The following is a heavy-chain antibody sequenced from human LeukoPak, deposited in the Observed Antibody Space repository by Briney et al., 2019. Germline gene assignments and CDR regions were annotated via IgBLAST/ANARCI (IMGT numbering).Heavy chain of an antibody. D-gene: IGHD2-2*01. Sequence: GASVKVSCKASGYTFTSCAMNWVRQAPGQGLEWMGWINTNTGNPTYAQGFTGRFVFSLDTSVSTAYLQISSLKAEDTAVYYCTRQGPGYCGSTSCYGVDYWGQGTLVTVSP. CDR1: GYTFTSCA. J-gene: IGHJ4*02. CDR2: INTNTGNP. CDR3: TRQGPGYCGSTSCYGVDY. V-gene: IGHV7-4-1*02.